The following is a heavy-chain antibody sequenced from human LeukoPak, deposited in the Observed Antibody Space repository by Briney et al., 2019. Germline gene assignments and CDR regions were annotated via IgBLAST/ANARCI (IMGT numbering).Heavy chain of an antibody. Sequence: PGRSLRLSCAASGFTFSSYDMHWVRQAPGKGLEWVTVISYGGSNKYYADSVKGRFTISRDNSKNTLYLQMNSLRAEDTAVYYCAKEYHSGYDYQYFQHWGQGTLVTVSS. CDR2: ISYGGSNK. CDR3: AKEYHSGYDYQYFQH. J-gene: IGHJ1*01. D-gene: IGHD5-12*01. CDR1: GFTFSSYD. V-gene: IGHV3-30*18.